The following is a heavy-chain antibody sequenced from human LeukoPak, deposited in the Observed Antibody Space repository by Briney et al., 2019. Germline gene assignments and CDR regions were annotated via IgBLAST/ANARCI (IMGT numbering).Heavy chain of an antibody. V-gene: IGHV3-33*08. J-gene: IGHJ6*02. CDR1: GFTFSSYG. CDR2: IWSDGSSK. Sequence: PGGSLRLSCVASGFTFSSYGMHWVRQAPGKGLEWVAVIWSDGSSKHYADSVKGRFTISRDNSKNTLYLQMNSLRAEDTALYYCARGQPPSYYDMDVWGQGTTVTVSS. D-gene: IGHD6-13*01. CDR3: ARGQPPSYYDMDV.